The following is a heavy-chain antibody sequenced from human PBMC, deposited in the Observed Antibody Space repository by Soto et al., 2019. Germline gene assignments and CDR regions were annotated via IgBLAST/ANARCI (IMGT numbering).Heavy chain of an antibody. Sequence: SVKVSCKASGGTFSNHAVSWVRQAPGQGPEWMGGIIPLSGTTNYVQKFQGRVTITADESMTTAYMELSSLRFDDTAVYSCARGPDRSGFYLFDYWGQGAPVTVSS. V-gene: IGHV1-69*13. CDR2: IIPLSGTT. J-gene: IGHJ4*02. D-gene: IGHD3-22*01. CDR3: ARGPDRSGFYLFDY. CDR1: GGTFSNHA.